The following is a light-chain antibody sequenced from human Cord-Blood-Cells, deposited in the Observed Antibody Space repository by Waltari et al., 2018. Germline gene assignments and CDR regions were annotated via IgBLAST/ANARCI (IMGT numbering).Light chain of an antibody. J-gene: IGLJ3*02. CDR1: SSDVGGYNY. V-gene: IGLV2-8*01. Sequence: QSALTQPPSASGSPGQSVTISCTGTSSDVGGYNYVSWYQQHPVKAPKLRIYEVSKRPSGVPDRFSGSKSGNTAALTVSGLQAEDEADYYCSSYAGSNNLVFGGGTKLTVL. CDR2: EVS. CDR3: SSYAGSNNLV.